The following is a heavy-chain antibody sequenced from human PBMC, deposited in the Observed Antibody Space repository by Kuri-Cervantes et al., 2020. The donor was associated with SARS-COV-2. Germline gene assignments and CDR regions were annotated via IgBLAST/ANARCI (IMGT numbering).Heavy chain of an antibody. V-gene: IGHV4-59*04. CDR2: SDYSATT. J-gene: IGHJ6*02. CDR3: ATIRYNFWTGYRMEGYYYYGMDV. Sequence: SETLSLTCTVSGGSISSYHWVWIRQSPGKGLEWIGSSDYSATTYYNPSLKTRVTMSVDSSKNQFSLKLNSVTAADMAVYYCATIRYNFWTGYRMEGYYYYGMDVWGQGTTVTVPS. CDR1: GGSISSYH. D-gene: IGHD3/OR15-3a*01.